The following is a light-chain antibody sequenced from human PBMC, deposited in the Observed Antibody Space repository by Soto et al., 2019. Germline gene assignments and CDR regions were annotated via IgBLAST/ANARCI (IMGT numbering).Light chain of an antibody. V-gene: IGKV1-39*01. CDR3: QQSYNNPIT. CDR1: QIIGNF. CDR2: GAS. J-gene: IGKJ5*01. Sequence: DIQMTQSPSSLSVSVGDRVTISCRPSQIIGNFLNWYQQKPGEAPKLLIYGASILQGGVPLRFSGGGSRTHFSLTISSVQPEDFASYFCQQSYNNPITFGQGTRLEIK.